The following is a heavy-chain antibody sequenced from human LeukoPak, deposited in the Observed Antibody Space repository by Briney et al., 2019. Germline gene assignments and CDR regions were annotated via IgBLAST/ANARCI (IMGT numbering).Heavy chain of an antibody. CDR3: ARLPSYYDFWSGYYPLYFDY. CDR2: IYPGDSDT. V-gene: IGHV5-51*01. CDR1: GYSFTSYW. Sequence: GESLKISCKGSGYSFTSYWIGWVRQMPGKGLEWMGIIYPGDSDTRYSPSFQGQVTISADESISTTYLQWSSLKASDTAMYYCARLPSYYDFWSGYYPLYFDYWGQGTLVTVSS. D-gene: IGHD3-3*01. J-gene: IGHJ4*02.